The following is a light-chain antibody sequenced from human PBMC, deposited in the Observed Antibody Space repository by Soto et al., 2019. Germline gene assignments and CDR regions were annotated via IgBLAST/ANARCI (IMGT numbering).Light chain of an antibody. CDR2: DTS. CDR1: QGIGDT. CDR3: QHCNFWPLT. Sequence: EVVLTQSPATLSVSPGEGVTLSCRASQGIGDTLAWYQHKPVQTPILLIYDTSARTACVPAKVSGSRSGPDFTLTFSSLQYDVFAIYYCQHCNFWPLTFGVGTKVESK. V-gene: IGKV3-15*01. J-gene: IGKJ4*01.